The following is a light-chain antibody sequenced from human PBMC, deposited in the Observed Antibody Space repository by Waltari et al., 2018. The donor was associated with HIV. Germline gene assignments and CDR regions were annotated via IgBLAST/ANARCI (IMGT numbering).Light chain of an antibody. CDR2: QDS. CDR3: QAWDSSTVWV. J-gene: IGLJ3*02. CDR1: KLGDQY. Sequence: SYELTQPPSVSVSPGQTASITCSGDKLGDQYACWYQQKPGQSPVLVIYQDSKRPSGIPERFSGSNSGNTATLTISGTQAMDEADYYCQAWDSSTVWVFGGGTKLTVL. V-gene: IGLV3-1*01.